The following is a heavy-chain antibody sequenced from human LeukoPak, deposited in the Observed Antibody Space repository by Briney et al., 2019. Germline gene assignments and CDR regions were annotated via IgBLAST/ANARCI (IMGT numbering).Heavy chain of an antibody. CDR3: AKVQGSYFDY. CDR1: GFTFSSYG. Sequence: GGSLRLSCAASGFTFSSYGMHWVRQAPGKGLEWVAFIRYDGSNKYYADSVKGRFTISRDNSKNTLYLQMNSLRAVDTAVYYCAKVQGSYFDYWGQGTLVTVSS. V-gene: IGHV3-30*02. CDR2: IRYDGSNK. J-gene: IGHJ4*02.